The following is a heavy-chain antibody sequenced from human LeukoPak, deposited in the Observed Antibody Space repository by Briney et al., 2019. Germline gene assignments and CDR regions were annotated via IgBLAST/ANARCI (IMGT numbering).Heavy chain of an antibody. CDR1: GGSISSYY. J-gene: IGHJ6*02. V-gene: IGHV4-59*01. CDR3: ARRSSAATVTNYYYGMDV. D-gene: IGHD4-11*01. CDR2: IYYSGST. Sequence: PSETLSLTCTVSGGSISSYYWSWIRQPPGKGLEWIGYIYYSGSTNYNPSLKSRVTIPVDTSKNQFSLKLSSVTAADTAVYYCARRSSAATVTNYYYGMDVWGQGTTDTVSS.